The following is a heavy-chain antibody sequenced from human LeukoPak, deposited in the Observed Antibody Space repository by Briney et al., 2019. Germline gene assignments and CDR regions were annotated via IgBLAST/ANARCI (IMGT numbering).Heavy chain of an antibody. D-gene: IGHD2-21*02. CDR1: GFTFSSYA. V-gene: IGHV3-30-3*01. J-gene: IGHJ3*02. CDR2: ISCDGSNK. Sequence: PGRSLRLSCAASGFTFSSYAMHWVRQAPGKGLEWVAVISCDGSNKYYADSVKGRFTISRDNSKNTLYLQMNSLRVEDTAVYYCANFAPAYCGGDCPLGAFDIWGQGTMVAVSS. CDR3: ANFAPAYCGGDCPLGAFDI.